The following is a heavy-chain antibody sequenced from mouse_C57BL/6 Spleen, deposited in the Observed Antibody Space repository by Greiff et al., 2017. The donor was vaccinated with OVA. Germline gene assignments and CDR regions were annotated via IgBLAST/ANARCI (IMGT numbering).Heavy chain of an antibody. J-gene: IGHJ4*01. D-gene: IGHD2-5*01. Sequence: VQRVESGAELARPGASVKLSCKASGYTFTSYGISWVKQRTGQGLEWIGEIYPRSGNTYYNEKFKGKATLTADKSSSTAYMELRSLTSEDSAVYFCARRESDYSNYAYAMDYWGQGTSVTVSS. CDR3: ARRESDYSNYAYAMDY. CDR1: GYTFTSYG. V-gene: IGHV1-81*01. CDR2: IYPRSGNT.